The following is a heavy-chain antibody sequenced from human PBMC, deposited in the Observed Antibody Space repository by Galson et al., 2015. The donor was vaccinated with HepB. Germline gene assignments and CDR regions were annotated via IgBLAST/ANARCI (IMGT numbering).Heavy chain of an antibody. Sequence: QSGAEVKKPGESLRISCKASGGTFSSYAISWVRQAPGQGLEWMGGIIPIFGTANYAQKFQGRVTITADESTSTAYMELSSLRSEDTAVYYCASGGNLFLFDYWGQGTLVTVSS. J-gene: IGHJ4*02. CDR3: ASGGNLFLFDY. D-gene: IGHD4-23*01. CDR1: GGTFSSYA. CDR2: IIPIFGTA. V-gene: IGHV1-69*01.